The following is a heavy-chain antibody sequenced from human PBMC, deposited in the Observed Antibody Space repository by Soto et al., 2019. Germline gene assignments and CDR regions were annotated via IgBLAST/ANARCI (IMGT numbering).Heavy chain of an antibody. V-gene: IGHV4-39*01. CDR3: ARLPRKGYCSGGSCYSGAFDM. D-gene: IGHD2-15*01. CDR1: GGSISSSSYY. CDR2: IYYSGST. Sequence: LSETLSLTCTVSGGSISSSSYYWGWIRQPPGKGLEWIGSIYYSGSTYYNPSLKSRVTISVDTSKNQFSLKLSSVTAADTAVYYCARLPRKGYCSGGSCYSGAFDMWGQGTMVTVSS. J-gene: IGHJ3*02.